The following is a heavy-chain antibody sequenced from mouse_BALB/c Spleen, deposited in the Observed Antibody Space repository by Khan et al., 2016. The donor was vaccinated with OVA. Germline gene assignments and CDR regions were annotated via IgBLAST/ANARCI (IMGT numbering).Heavy chain of an antibody. CDR2: ISYSAST. V-gene: IGHV3-2*02. D-gene: IGHD1-1*01. CDR1: GYSITRDYA. CDR3: ARGNYYGYYFDY. J-gene: IGHJ2*01. Sequence: VQLKQSVPGLVKPSQSLSLPCTVTGYSITRDYAWNLIRPFPENKLEWIGYISYSASTSYNPSLKRRISITRDTSKNQFFLQLNSVTTEDTATYYCARGNYYGYYFDYWGQGTTLTVSS.